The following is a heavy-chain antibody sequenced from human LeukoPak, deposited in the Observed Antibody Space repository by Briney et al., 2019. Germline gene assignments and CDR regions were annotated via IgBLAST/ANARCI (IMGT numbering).Heavy chain of an antibody. Sequence: GGSLRLSCAASGFTFSSYWMNWVRQAPGKGLVWVSRIASDGSSTTCADSVKGRFSISRDNAKNTLYPQMNSLRVEDTAVYYCARGRPHGNDYWGQGTLVTVSS. J-gene: IGHJ4*02. D-gene: IGHD4-23*01. V-gene: IGHV3-74*01. CDR2: IASDGSST. CDR1: GFTFSSYW. CDR3: ARGRPHGNDY.